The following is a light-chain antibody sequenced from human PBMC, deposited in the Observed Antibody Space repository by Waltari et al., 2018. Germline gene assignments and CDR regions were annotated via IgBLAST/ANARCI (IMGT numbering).Light chain of an antibody. CDR3: QVWETRSDPHVV. Sequence: YVLTQPPSVSVAPGETARITCGGTDIGSKSVHWYQQKPGHAPVLVVYNDNDRPSGVPGRLSGSNSGNTATLTISRVEAGDEADYYCQVWETRSDPHVVFAGGTKLTVL. J-gene: IGLJ2*01. CDR1: DIGSKS. CDR2: NDN. V-gene: IGLV3-21*01.